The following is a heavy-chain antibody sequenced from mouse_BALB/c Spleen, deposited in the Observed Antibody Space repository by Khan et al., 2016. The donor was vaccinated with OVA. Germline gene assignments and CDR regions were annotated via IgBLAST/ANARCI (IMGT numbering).Heavy chain of an antibody. CDR2: VSTGGSYT. CDR1: GFTFSTYG. CDR3: TRLAYYYDSEGFAY. J-gene: IGHJ3*01. Sequence: DVQLVESGGDLVKPGGSLKLSCAASGFTFSTYGMSWVRQAPDKRLEWVATVSTGGSYTYYPDSVKGRFTISRDNAKNTLYLQMSGLRSEETAKFYCTRLAYYYDSEGFAYWGQGTLVTVSA. V-gene: IGHV5-6*01. D-gene: IGHD1-1*01.